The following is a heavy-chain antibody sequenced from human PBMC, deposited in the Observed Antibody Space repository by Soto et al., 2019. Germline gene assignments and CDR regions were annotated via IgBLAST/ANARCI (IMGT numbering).Heavy chain of an antibody. J-gene: IGHJ4*02. D-gene: IGHD3-22*01. CDR3: ATGRYYYDSRGNDY. V-gene: IGHV3-23*01. CDR1: GFAFSSHA. CDR2: ISGSGGRT. Sequence: GGSLRLSCAASGFAFSSHAMNWVRQAPGKGLEWVSGISGSGGRTYYADSVKGRFTISRDNSKNTLDLQMNSLRAEDTDVYYCATGRYYYDSRGNDYWGLGNLVTVHS.